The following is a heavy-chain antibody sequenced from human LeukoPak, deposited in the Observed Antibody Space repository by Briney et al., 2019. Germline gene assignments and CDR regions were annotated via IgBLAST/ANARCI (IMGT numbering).Heavy chain of an antibody. CDR3: LRDGNSGYEY. J-gene: IGHJ4*02. Sequence: GASVKVSCKASGGTFSSYVISWVRQAPGQGLEWTGRIIPTLCIANYVQKFQGRVTINAEKSTRTAYMEVGSLRYEGTALCYLLRDGNSGYEYWGQGTLVSVSS. CDR1: GGTFSSYV. V-gene: IGHV1-69*04. D-gene: IGHD5-12*01. CDR2: IIPTLCIA.